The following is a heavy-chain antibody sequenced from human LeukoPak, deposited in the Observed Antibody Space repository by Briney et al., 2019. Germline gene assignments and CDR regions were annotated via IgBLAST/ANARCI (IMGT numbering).Heavy chain of an antibody. Sequence: SETLSLTCTVSGDSISSYYWSWIRQPPGKGLEGMGYIYYSGTTKYTPSLKSRVSISVDTSKTQFSLKLSSLTAADTAVYYCARHGDHYYYGSGSYFGAFDIWGQGTMVTVSS. CDR1: GDSISSYY. J-gene: IGHJ3*02. D-gene: IGHD3-10*01. V-gene: IGHV4-59*08. CDR3: ARHGDHYYYGSGSYFGAFDI. CDR2: IYYSGTT.